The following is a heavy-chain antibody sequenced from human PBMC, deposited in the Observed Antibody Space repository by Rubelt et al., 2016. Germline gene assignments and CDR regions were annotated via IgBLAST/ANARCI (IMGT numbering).Heavy chain of an antibody. CDR2: INPNSGGT. D-gene: IGHD6-13*01. CDR3: ARDYIPAGGNFDY. Sequence: TFTGYYLHWVRQAPGQGLEWMGWINPNSGGTNYAQKFQGRVTMTRDTSISTAYMELRSLRSDDTAVYYCARDYIPAGGNFDYWGQGTLVTVSS. CDR1: TFTGYY. J-gene: IGHJ4*02. V-gene: IGHV1-2*02.